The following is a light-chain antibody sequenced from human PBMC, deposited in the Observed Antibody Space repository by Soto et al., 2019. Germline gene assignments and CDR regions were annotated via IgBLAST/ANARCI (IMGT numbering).Light chain of an antibody. CDR1: QSVSSY. CDR3: QQRSDWPPLT. Sequence: EIVLTQSPATLSLSPGERATLSCRASQSVSSYLVWYQQKPGQAPWLLIYDASNRAPGIPARFSGSGSGTDFTLTISSLEPEDFAVYYCQQRSDWPPLTFGGGTKVEIK. CDR2: DAS. J-gene: IGKJ4*01. V-gene: IGKV3-11*01.